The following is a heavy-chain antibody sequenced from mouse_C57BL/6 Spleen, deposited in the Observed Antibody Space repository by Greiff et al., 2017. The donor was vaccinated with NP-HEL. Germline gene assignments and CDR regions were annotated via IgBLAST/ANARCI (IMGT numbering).Heavy chain of an antibody. CDR3: ARTYCYRSDDYLDY. J-gene: IGHJ2*01. V-gene: IGHV3-6*01. CDR2: ISYDGSN. Sequence: EVQVVESGPGLVKPSQSLSLPCSVTGYSITSGYYWHWIRQFPGNKLEWMGYISYDGSNNYNPSLKNRISITPDTSKHQFFLKLNSVTTKDTATDYRARTYCYRSDDYLDYWGQGTTLTVSS. D-gene: IGHD1-1*01. CDR1: GYSITSGYY.